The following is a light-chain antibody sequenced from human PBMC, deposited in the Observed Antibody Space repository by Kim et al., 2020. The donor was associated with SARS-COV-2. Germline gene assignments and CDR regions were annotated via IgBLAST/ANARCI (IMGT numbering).Light chain of an antibody. Sequence: VSRGERATLSCRASQSVDSYLAWYQHKPGQAPRLLIVGASTRATCIPARFSGSGSGTEFTLTISSLQSEDFAVYYCQQYRNWPPLTFGGGTKVEI. V-gene: IGKV3-15*01. CDR1: QSVDSY. CDR2: GAS. CDR3: QQYRNWPPLT. J-gene: IGKJ4*01.